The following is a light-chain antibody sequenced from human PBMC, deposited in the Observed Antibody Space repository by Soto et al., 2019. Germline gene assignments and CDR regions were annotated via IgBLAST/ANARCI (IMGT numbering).Light chain of an antibody. Sequence: EIVLTQSPGTLSLSPGERATLSCRASQSVSNSYLAWYQQKPGQAPRLLIYGASSRATGIPDRFSGSGCGTDFTLTISRLEPEDFAVYYCQQYNSSPPMYTFGQGTKLEIK. CDR1: QSVSNSY. V-gene: IGKV3-20*01. CDR3: QQYNSSPPMYT. J-gene: IGKJ2*01. CDR2: GAS.